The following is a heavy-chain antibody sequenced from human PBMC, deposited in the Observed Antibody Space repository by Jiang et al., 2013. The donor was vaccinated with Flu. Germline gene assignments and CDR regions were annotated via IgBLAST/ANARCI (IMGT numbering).Heavy chain of an antibody. D-gene: IGHD5-18*01. V-gene: IGHV2-5*01. Sequence: STSGVGVGWIRQPPGKALEWLALIYWNDDKRYSPSLKSRLTITKDTSKNQVVLTMTNMDPVDTATYYCAHSYGYRMSDYWGQGTLVTVSS. CDR1: STSGVG. CDR3: AHSYGYRMSDY. CDR2: IYWNDDK. J-gene: IGHJ4*02.